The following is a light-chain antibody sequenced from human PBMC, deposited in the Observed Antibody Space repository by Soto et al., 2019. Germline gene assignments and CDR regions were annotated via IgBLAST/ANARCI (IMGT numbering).Light chain of an antibody. CDR3: QQYNNWPIT. V-gene: IGKV3-15*01. CDR1: QSVSSN. J-gene: IGKJ3*01. Sequence: IVMTQFPATLSVSPGERATLSCRASQSVSSNLAWYQQKPDQAPRLLIYGASSRATGMPARFSGSGSGTEFALTIRSLQYEDVAVYYCQQYNNWPITFGPGTKVDIK. CDR2: GAS.